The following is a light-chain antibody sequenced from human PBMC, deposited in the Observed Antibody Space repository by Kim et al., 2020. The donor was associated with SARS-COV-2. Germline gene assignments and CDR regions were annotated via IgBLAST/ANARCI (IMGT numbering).Light chain of an antibody. J-gene: IGKJ1*01. CDR2: DTF. V-gene: IGKV3-11*01. CDR1: QSVGSS. CDR3: QQRGNWPLT. Sequence: WSPGETATRSCRARQSVGSSFAWYQQKPGQAPRLLIYDTFSRATGIPARFSASGSGTDFTLTISSLEPEDCAVYYCQQRGNWPLTFGQGTKVDIK.